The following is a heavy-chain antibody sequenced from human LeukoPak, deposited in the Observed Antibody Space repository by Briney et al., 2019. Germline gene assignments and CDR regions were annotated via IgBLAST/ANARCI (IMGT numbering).Heavy chain of an antibody. Sequence: SETLSLTCTVSGGSISSYYWSWIRQPPGKGLEWIGSIYYSGSTYYNPSLKSRVTISVDTSKNQFSLKLSSVTAADTAVYYCASYPYYYGSGSWVAFDIWGQGTMVTVSS. CDR1: GGSISSYY. D-gene: IGHD3-10*01. CDR3: ASYPYYYGSGSWVAFDI. J-gene: IGHJ3*02. CDR2: IYYSGST. V-gene: IGHV4-39*01.